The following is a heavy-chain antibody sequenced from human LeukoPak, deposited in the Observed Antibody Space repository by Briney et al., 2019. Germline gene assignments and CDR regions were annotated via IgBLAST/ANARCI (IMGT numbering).Heavy chain of an antibody. CDR1: GDSVSRNTAG. CDR3: ARDLEVPAAMSYYYYMDV. CDR2: TYYRSKWYT. D-gene: IGHD2-2*01. J-gene: IGHJ6*03. V-gene: IGHV6-1*01. Sequence: SQTLSLTCAISGDSVSRNTAGWNWIRQSPSRGLEWLGRTYYRSKWYTDHAVSVKSRITINPDTAKNQFSLQLNSVTPEDTAVYYCARDLEVPAAMSYYYYMDVWGKGTTVTVSS.